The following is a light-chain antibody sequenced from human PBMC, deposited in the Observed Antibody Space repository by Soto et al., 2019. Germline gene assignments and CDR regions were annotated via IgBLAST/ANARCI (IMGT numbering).Light chain of an antibody. V-gene: IGKV3-20*01. J-gene: IGKJ2*01. Sequence: EIVLTQSPGTLSLSPGERATLSCRASQSISSSYLAWYQQKPGQAPRLLIYGASSRATGIPVKFSGSGSGTDFTLTISRLEPEASAVYYCQHYTGSPYTFGQGTKLEI. CDR3: QHYTGSPYT. CDR1: QSISSSY. CDR2: GAS.